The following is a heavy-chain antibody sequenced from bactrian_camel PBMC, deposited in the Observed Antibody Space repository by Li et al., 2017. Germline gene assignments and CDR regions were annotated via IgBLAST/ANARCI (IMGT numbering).Heavy chain of an antibody. CDR3: GLDGGLSWVDYNY. D-gene: IGHD6*01. CDR1: GATNSDRFC. V-gene: IGHV3S53*01. Sequence: QLVESGGGSVQAGGSLRVSCVASGATNSDRFCMAWFRQAAGKEREGVAAITHDGSTTYADTVKGRFTISKDNAKNTLYLRMNSLKPEDTAVYYCGLDGGLSWVDYNYWGQGTQVTVS. CDR2: ITHDGST. J-gene: IGHJ4*01.